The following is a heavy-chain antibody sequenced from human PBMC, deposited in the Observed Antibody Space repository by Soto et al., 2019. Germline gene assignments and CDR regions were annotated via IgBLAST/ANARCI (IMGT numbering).Heavy chain of an antibody. V-gene: IGHV3-23*01. Sequence: PGGSLRLSCAASGFIFNNYAMSWVRQAPGKGLEWVSAISGSGGSTYYADSVKGRFTISRDNSKNTLYLQMNSLRAEDTAVYYCANALPVVAATLGVDYWGQGTLVTVSS. J-gene: IGHJ4*02. CDR3: ANALPVVAATLGVDY. D-gene: IGHD2-15*01. CDR2: ISGSGGST. CDR1: GFIFNNYA.